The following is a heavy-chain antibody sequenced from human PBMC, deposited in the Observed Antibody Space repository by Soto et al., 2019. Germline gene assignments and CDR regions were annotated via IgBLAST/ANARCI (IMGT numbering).Heavy chain of an antibody. Sequence: QVQLVESGGGVVQPGRSLRLSCAASGFTFSSDGMHWVRQAPGKGLEWVAVIWYDGTNENYGDSVKGRFTISRVNSKNTLYLQMNSLRAEDTAVYYCARDDYANARAFDIWGQGTMVTVSS. D-gene: IGHD4-17*01. CDR3: ARDDYANARAFDI. CDR2: IWYDGTNE. CDR1: GFTFSSDG. J-gene: IGHJ3*02. V-gene: IGHV3-33*01.